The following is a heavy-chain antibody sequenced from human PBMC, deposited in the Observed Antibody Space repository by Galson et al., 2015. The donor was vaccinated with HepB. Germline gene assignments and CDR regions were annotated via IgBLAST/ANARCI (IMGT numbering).Heavy chain of an antibody. Sequence: SLRLSCAASGIAFRDYGMSWVRQSPERGLEWVSTVDAIGTTTHYADSVRGRFTISRDNSRHTVSLQMNSLRVEDTAIYYCAKDCCGHSFFDYWGHGTLVIVS. J-gene: IGHJ4*01. CDR1: GIAFRDYG. V-gene: IGHV3-23*05. D-gene: IGHD4-23*01. CDR2: VDAIGTTT. CDR3: AKDCCGHSFFDY.